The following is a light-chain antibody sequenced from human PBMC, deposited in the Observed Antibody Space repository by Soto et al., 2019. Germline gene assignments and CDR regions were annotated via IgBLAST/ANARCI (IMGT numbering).Light chain of an antibody. CDR3: CSYAGSSTFLYV. Sequence: QSALTQPASVSGSPGQSITITCTGTSSDVGSYDVVSWYQQHPGKAPKFMIYEVNKRPSGVSDRFSGSKSGNTASLTISGLQAEDEAYYHCCSYAGSSTFLYVFGTGTKLTVL. V-gene: IGLV2-23*02. CDR2: EVN. CDR1: SSDVGSYDV. J-gene: IGLJ1*01.